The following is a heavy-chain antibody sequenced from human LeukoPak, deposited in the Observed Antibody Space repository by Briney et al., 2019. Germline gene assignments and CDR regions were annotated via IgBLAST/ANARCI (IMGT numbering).Heavy chain of an antibody. V-gene: IGHV1-2*02. CDR3: ARGDSSGWYYFDY. CDR2: INPNSGGT. D-gene: IGHD6-19*01. J-gene: IGHJ4*02. CDR1: GYTFTDYY. Sequence: GASVKVSCKASGYTFTDYYMRWVRQAPGQGLEWMGWINPNSGGTNYAQKFQGRVTMTRDTSISTAYMELSRLRSDDTAVYYCARGDSSGWYYFDYWGQGTLVTVSS.